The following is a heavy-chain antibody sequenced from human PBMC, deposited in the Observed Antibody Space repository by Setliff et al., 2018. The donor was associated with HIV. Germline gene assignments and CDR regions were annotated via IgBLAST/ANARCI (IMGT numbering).Heavy chain of an antibody. CDR2: ITNTGAT. Sequence: PSETLSLTCTVSGASITTDTYYWAWIRQPPGKALEWIGRITNTGATEYNPSLKSRVTVSVDTSQNQFSLKLTSVTAADTATYFCSRGPPFDRWGRGTLVTVSS. CDR3: SRGPPFDR. V-gene: IGHV4-39*07. J-gene: IGHJ2*01. CDR1: GASITTDTYY.